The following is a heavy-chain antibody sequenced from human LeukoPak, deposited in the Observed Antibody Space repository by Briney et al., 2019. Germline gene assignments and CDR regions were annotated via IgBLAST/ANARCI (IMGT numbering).Heavy chain of an antibody. CDR1: GFTFSSYG. D-gene: IGHD3-10*01. CDR2: IYSDVSST. Sequence: PGRSLRLSCAASGFTFSSYGMHWVRQAPGKGLEWVSRIYSDVSSTNYADSVKGRFTISRDNAKNTLYLQMNSLRAEDTAVYYCARVSGSRNYYFGAFDIWGQGTMVTVSS. J-gene: IGHJ3*02. CDR3: ARVSGSRNYYFGAFDI. V-gene: IGHV3-74*01.